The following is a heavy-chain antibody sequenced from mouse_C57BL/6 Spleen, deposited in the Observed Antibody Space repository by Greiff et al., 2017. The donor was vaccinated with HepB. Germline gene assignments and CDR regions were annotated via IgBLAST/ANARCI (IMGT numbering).Heavy chain of an antibody. CDR1: GYTFTSYW. D-gene: IGHD2-4*01. V-gene: IGHV1-55*01. Sequence: QVQLKQPGAELVKPGASVKMSCKASGYTFTSYWITWVKQRPGQGLEWIGDIYPGSGSTNYNEKFKSKATLTVDTSSSTACMQLSSLTSEDSAVYYGARNDYDATGFAYWGQGTLVTVSA. J-gene: IGHJ3*01. CDR3: ARNDYDATGFAY. CDR2: IYPGSGST.